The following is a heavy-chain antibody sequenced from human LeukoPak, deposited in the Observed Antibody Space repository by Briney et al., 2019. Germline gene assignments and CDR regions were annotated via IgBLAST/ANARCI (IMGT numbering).Heavy chain of an antibody. CDR3: ARYSSSSADDAFDI. Sequence: SETLSLTCAVYGGSLSGYYWSWIRQPPGKGLEWIGEINHSGSTNYNPSLKSRVTISVDTSKNQFSLKLSSVTAADTAVYYCARYSSSSADDAFDIWGQGTMVTVSS. CDR1: GGSLSGYY. J-gene: IGHJ3*02. V-gene: IGHV4-34*01. CDR2: INHSGST. D-gene: IGHD6-6*01.